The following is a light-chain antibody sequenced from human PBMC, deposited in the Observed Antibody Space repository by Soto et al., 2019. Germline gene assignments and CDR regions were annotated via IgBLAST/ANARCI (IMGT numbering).Light chain of an antibody. CDR2: DVS. Sequence: SVLTQPASVSGSPGQSITISCTGTSSDVGGYNYVSWYQQHPGKAPKLMIYDVSNRPSGVSNRCSGSKSGNTASLTISGLQAEDEADHYCSSYTSSSTLVVCGGGTKLTVL. V-gene: IGLV2-14*01. J-gene: IGLJ2*01. CDR1: SSDVGGYNY. CDR3: SSYTSSSTLVV.